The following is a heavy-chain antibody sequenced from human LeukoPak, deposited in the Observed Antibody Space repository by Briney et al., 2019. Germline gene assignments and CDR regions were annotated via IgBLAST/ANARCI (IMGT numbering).Heavy chain of an antibody. J-gene: IGHJ3*01. D-gene: IGHD4-17*01. Sequence: PGGSLRLSCAASGFTFSNYAMTWVRLTPGKGLEWVSSIRGSGGGTSYADSVKGRFTMSRDSSKSTLYLQMNSLRAEDTALYYCGRDPNGDYVGAFDFWGQGTLVTVSS. CDR3: GRDPNGDYVGAFDF. CDR1: GFTFSNYA. CDR2: IRGSGGGT. V-gene: IGHV3-23*01.